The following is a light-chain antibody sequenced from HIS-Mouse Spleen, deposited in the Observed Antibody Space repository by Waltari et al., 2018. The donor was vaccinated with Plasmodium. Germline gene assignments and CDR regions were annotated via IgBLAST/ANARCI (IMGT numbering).Light chain of an antibody. CDR2: DNN. V-gene: IGLV1-51*01. Sequence: SVLTQSPSVSAAPGQKDPISCSGSRSNLGDNHVPSHQQLPGTAPKPLIYDNNKRPSGIPDRFSGSKSGTSATLGITGLQTGDEADYYCGTWDSSLSAGVVFGGGTKLTVL. CDR1: RSNLGDNH. CDR3: GTWDSSLSAGVV. J-gene: IGLJ2*01.